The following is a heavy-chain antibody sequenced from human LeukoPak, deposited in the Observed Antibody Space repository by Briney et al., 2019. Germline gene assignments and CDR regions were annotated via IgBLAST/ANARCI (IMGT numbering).Heavy chain of an antibody. J-gene: IGHJ5*02. D-gene: IGHD3-10*01. CDR1: GGSINSGSYY. CDR2: IYYSGST. Sequence: SETLSLTCTVSGGSINSGSYYWSWIRQPPGKGLEWIGYIYYSGSTNYNPSLKSRVTISVDTSKNQFSLKLSSVTAADTAVYYCARTYTPDYGSGSYPDNWFDPWGQGTLVTVSS. V-gene: IGHV4-61*01. CDR3: ARTYTPDYGSGSYPDNWFDP.